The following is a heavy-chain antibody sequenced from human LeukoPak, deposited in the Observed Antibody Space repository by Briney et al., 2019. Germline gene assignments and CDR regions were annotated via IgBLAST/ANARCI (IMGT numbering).Heavy chain of an antibody. CDR1: GFTFGDYG. J-gene: IGHJ5*02. V-gene: IGHV3-20*04. Sequence: GGSLRLSCAASGFTFGDYGMSWVRQAPGKGLEWVSGTNWNGGSTGYADSVKGRFTISRDNAKYSLYLQMNSLRAEDTAFYYCAAQGYCSDGSCSWGQGTLVTVSS. CDR3: AAQGYCSDGSCS. CDR2: TNWNGGST. D-gene: IGHD2-15*01.